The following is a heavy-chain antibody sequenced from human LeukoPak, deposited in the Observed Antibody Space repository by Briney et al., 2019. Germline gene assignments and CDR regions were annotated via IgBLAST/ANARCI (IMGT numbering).Heavy chain of an antibody. CDR1: GGSISSYY. V-gene: IGHV4-59*12. CDR2: IYYSGST. Sequence: SETLSLTCTVSGGSISSYYWSWIRQPPGRGLEWIGYIYYSGSTNYNPSLKSRVTISVDTSKNQFSLKLSSVTAADTAVYYYASKLTYYYDSSGYTIWGQGTLVTVSS. J-gene: IGHJ4*02. D-gene: IGHD3-22*01. CDR3: ASKLTYYYDSSGYTI.